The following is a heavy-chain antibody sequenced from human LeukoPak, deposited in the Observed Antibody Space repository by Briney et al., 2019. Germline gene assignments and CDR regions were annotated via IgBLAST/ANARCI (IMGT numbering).Heavy chain of an antibody. D-gene: IGHD1-26*01. V-gene: IGHV4-39*01. Sequence: SSETLSLTCAVSGGSISSGGYSWGWIRQPPGKGLEWIGSIYYSGSTYYNPSLKSRVTISVDTSKNQFSLKLSSVTAADTAVYYCARHSLPGEWELLGGSFDYWGQGTLVTVSS. CDR1: GGSISSGGYS. CDR3: ARHSLPGEWELLGGSFDY. CDR2: IYYSGST. J-gene: IGHJ4*02.